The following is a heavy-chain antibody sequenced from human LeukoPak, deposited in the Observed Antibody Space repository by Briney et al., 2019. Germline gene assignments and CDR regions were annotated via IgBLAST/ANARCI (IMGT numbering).Heavy chain of an antibody. D-gene: IGHD5-24*01. V-gene: IGHV3-43*02. CDR1: GFTFDDYA. J-gene: IGHJ4*02. CDR2: ISGDGGST. Sequence: GGSLRLSCAASGFTFDDYAMHWVRQAPAKGLEWVSLISGDGGSTYYADSVKGRFTISRDNSKNSLYLQMNSLRTEDTALYYCAKEMATITSLDCWGRGTLVTVSS. CDR3: AKEMATITSLDC.